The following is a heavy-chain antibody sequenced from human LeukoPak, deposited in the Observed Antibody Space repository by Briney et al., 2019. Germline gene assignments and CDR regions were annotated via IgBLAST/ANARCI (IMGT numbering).Heavy chain of an antibody. CDR3: ARLKTGTPGDY. CDR2: INHSGST. Sequence: SETPSLTCAVYGGSFSGYYWSWIRQPPGKGLEWIGEINHSGSTNYNPSLKSRVTISVDTSKNQFSLKLSSVTAADTAVYYCARLKTGTPGDYWGQGTLVTVSS. V-gene: IGHV4-34*01. CDR1: GGSFSGYY. J-gene: IGHJ4*02. D-gene: IGHD1-1*01.